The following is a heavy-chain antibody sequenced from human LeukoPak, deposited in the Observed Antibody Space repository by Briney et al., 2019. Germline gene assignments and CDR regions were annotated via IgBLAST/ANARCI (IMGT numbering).Heavy chain of an antibody. D-gene: IGHD5-18*01. J-gene: IGHJ6*02. CDR2: ISGDGGST. V-gene: IGHV3-43*02. CDR1: GFTFDDCA. CDR3: AKEYSYGTGDYYYYGMDV. Sequence: PGGSLRLSCAASGFTFDDCAMHWVRQAPGKGLEWVSLISGDGGSTYCGDSVKGRFTISRDNSKNSLYLQMNSLRTEDTALYYCAKEYSYGTGDYYYYGMDVWGQGTTVTVSS.